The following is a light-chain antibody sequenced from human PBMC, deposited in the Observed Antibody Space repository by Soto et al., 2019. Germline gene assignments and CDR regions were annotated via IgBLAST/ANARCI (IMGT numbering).Light chain of an antibody. V-gene: IGKV3-15*01. CDR1: QSVGSN. Sequence: EIVMTQSPATLSVSPGERATLSCRASQSVGSNLAWYQQKPGQAPRRLIYGASTRATGIPARFSGSGSGTEFTLTISSLQSEDFAIYFCQQYNNWPPDRTFGQGTNVEIK. CDR3: QQYNNWPPDRT. J-gene: IGKJ1*01. CDR2: GAS.